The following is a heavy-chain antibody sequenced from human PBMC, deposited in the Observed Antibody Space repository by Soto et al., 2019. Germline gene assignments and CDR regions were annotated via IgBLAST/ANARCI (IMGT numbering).Heavy chain of an antibody. CDR2: INHSGST. CDR3: ARGRVGATNWNWFDP. V-gene: IGHV4-34*01. CDR1: YGPFSDYY. Sequence: QVQLQQWGAGLLKPSETLSLTCAVYYGPFSDYYWSWIRQPPGKGLEWTGEINHSGSTNYNPSLKSRVTISVDTSKNQFSLKLSSVTAADTAVYYCARGRVGATNWNWFDPWGQGTLVTVSS. D-gene: IGHD1-26*01. J-gene: IGHJ5*02.